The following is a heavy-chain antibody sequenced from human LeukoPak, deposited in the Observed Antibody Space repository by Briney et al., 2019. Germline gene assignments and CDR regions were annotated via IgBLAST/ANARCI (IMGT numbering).Heavy chain of an antibody. V-gene: IGHV1-18*01. D-gene: IGHD3-16*02. J-gene: IGHJ5*02. CDR1: VYTFTSYG. Sequence: SVTVSPKASVYTFTSYGIRWVPQAPGQGLERMGWISAYNGNTNYAQKLQGRVTMTTDTSTSTAYMELRSLRSDDTAVYYCARATLGDYVWGSYLLYSSNWFDPWGQGTLVTVSS. CDR3: ARATLGDYVWGSYLLYSSNWFDP. CDR2: ISAYNGNT.